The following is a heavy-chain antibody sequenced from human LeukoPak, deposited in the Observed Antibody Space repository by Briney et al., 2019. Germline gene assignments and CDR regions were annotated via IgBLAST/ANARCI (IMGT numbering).Heavy chain of an antibody. V-gene: IGHV4-39*01. CDR1: GGSITSGNYH. J-gene: IGHJ3*02. CDR3: ARQIASSGYLPWAFDI. Sequence: PAETLSLTCTVSGGSITSGNYHWGWIPQPPGKGLEWIGDIFFTGSTYYSPSLKSRATITVGTSTTQFSVKLTAVTAADRAVYYCARQIASSGYLPWAFDIWGQGTVVTVSS. D-gene: IGHD3-22*01. CDR2: IFFTGST.